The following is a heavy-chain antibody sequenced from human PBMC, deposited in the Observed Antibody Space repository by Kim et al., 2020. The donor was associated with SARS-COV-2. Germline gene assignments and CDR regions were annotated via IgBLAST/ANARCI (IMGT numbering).Heavy chain of an antibody. J-gene: IGHJ1*01. D-gene: IGHD2-15*01. V-gene: IGHV3-21*01. CDR2: ISSSSSYI. Sequence: GGSLRLSCAASGFSFSNYNMNWVRQAPGKGLEWVSSISSSSSYIYYADAVKSRFTISRDNAKNSLYLQMNILRAEDTSFYYCTRAVGCCGQWALVTVPS. CDR3: TRAVGC. CDR1: GFSFSNYN.